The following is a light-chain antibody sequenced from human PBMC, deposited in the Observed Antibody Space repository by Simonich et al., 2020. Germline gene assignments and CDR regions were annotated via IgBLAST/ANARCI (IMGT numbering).Light chain of an antibody. CDR2: AAS. Sequence: DIQMTQSPSSLSASVGDGVTITCRASQSISSYLNWYQQKPGKAPKPLIYAASSLQSGVPSRFSGSRSGTDFTLTISSLQPEDFATYYCQQSYSTPLTFGGGTKVEIK. CDR1: QSISSY. V-gene: IGKV1-39*01. CDR3: QQSYSTPLT. J-gene: IGKJ4*01.